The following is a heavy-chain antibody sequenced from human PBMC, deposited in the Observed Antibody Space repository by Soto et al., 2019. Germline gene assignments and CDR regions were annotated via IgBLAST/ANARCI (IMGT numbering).Heavy chain of an antibody. D-gene: IGHD6-19*01. CDR2: IYSGGST. J-gene: IGHJ1*01. V-gene: IGHV3-66*01. CDR3: ARDRIAVAGNPEYFQH. CDR1: GFTVISNY. Sequence: GGSLRLSCAASGFTVISNYMSWVRQAPGKGLEWVSVIYSGGSTYYADSVKGRFTISRDNSKNTLYLQMNSLRAEDTAVYYCARDRIAVAGNPEYFQHWGQGTLVTVSS.